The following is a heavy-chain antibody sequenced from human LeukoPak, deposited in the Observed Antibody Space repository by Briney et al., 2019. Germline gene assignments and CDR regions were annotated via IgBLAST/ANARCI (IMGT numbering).Heavy chain of an antibody. V-gene: IGHV4-4*07. D-gene: IGHD3-3*01. Sequence: SETLSLTCTVTGGSISSYYWSWIRQPAGKGLEWIGRIYTSGSTNYNPSLKSRVTMSVDTSKNQFSLKLSSVTAADTAVYYCARLVGFWSGHPYYYYYYMDVWGKGTTVTVSS. CDR2: IYTSGST. CDR1: GGSISSYY. J-gene: IGHJ6*03. CDR3: ARLVGFWSGHPYYYYYYMDV.